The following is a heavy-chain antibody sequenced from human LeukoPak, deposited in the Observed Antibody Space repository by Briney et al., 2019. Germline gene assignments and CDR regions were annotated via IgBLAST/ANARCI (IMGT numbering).Heavy chain of an antibody. D-gene: IGHD3-16*02. CDR2: TYYKSKWSS. Sequence: SQTLSLTCAISGDSVSSNSATWNWIRQSPSRGLEWLGRTYYKSKWSSDYAVSVKGRITINPDTSKNQFSLQLNSVTPDDTAVYYCARYYRGYFDSWGQETLVTVSS. V-gene: IGHV6-1*01. CDR1: GDSVSSNSAT. J-gene: IGHJ4*02. CDR3: ARYYRGYFDS.